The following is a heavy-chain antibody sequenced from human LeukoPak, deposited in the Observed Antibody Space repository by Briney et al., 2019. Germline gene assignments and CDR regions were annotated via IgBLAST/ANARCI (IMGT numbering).Heavy chain of an antibody. CDR3: AKGVVAATNAAYYGMDV. CDR1: GFTFSNYG. D-gene: IGHD2-15*01. V-gene: IGHV3-30*18. CDR2: ISYDESDK. Sequence: GGSLRLSRAASGFTFSNYGMHWVRQAPGKGLVWVAVISYDESDKYYADSVKGRFTISGDNSKNTLYLQMNSLRPEDTAVYYCAKGVVAATNAAYYGMDVWGQGTTVTVSS. J-gene: IGHJ6*02.